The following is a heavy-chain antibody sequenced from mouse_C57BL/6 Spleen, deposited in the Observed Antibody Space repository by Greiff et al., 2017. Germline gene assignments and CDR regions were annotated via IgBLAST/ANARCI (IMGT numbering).Heavy chain of an antibody. D-gene: IGHD1-1*01. Sequence: VQLQQPGAELVKPGASVKLSCKASGYTFTSYWMHWVKQRPGQGLEWIGMIHPNSGRTNYNEKFKSKATLTVDKSSSTAYMQLSSLTSEDSAVYYCASSDYGSSYDAWFAYWGQGTLVTVSA. CDR1: GYTFTSYW. J-gene: IGHJ3*01. CDR3: ASSDYGSSYDAWFAY. CDR2: IHPNSGRT. V-gene: IGHV1-64*01.